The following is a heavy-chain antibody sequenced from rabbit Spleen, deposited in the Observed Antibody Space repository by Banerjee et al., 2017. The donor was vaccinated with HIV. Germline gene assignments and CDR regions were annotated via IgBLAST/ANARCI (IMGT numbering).Heavy chain of an antibody. D-gene: IGHD8-1*01. CDR2: IYSSSSGSS. V-gene: IGHV1S40*01. J-gene: IGHJ6*01. CDR3: ARDTGSSFSTYGMDL. Sequence: QSLEESGGGLVQPEGSLTLTCTASGFSFSSNYYMCWVRQAPGKGLEWIACIYSSSSGSSYYASWAKVRFTCSKTSSTTVTLQMTSLTAADTSTYFCARDTGSSFSTYGMDLWGPGTLVTVS. CDR1: GFSFSSNYY.